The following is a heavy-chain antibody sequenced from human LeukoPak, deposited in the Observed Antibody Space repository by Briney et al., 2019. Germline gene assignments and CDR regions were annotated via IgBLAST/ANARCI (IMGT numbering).Heavy chain of an antibody. CDR1: GFTFSSYS. V-gene: IGHV3-21*01. Sequence: PGGSLRLSCAASGFTFSSYSMNWVRQAPGKGLEWVSSISSSSNYIYYADSMKGRFTISRDNAKNSLYLQMNSLRAEDTAVYYCAREKNLGTWGQGTLVTVSS. CDR3: AREKNLGT. CDR2: ISSSSNYI. J-gene: IGHJ4*02. D-gene: IGHD1-14*01.